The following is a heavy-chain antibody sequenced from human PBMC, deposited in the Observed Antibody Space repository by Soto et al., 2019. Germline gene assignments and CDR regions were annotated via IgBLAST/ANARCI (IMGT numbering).Heavy chain of an antibody. J-gene: IGHJ6*02. CDR2: IIPIFGTA. CDR1: VGTFSSYA. D-gene: IGHD6-19*01. CDR3: ARVRIAVAGHYYYYGMDV. Sequence: SVTVSCKASVGTFSSYAISWGRQSPGQGLEWMGGIIPIFGTANYAQKFQGRVTITADKSTSTAYMELSSLRSEDTAVYYCARVRIAVAGHYYYYGMDVWGQGTTVTVSS. V-gene: IGHV1-69*06.